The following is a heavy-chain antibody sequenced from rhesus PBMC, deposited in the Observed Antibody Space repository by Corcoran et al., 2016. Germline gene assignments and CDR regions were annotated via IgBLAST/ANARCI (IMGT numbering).Heavy chain of an antibody. CDR3: ARGRGYSGYVLDY. Sequence: QVQLQESGPGLVKPSETLSLTCAVSGGSISRNYWRWIRQAPGKGMEWIGRIYGRGGSTAYNPPLKSRVTIATDTSKNQFSLKLSSVTAADTAVYYCARGRGYSGYVLDYWGQGVLVTVSS. J-gene: IGHJ4*01. V-gene: IGHV4-160*01. CDR1: GGSISRNY. CDR2: IYGRGGST. D-gene: IGHD5-42*01.